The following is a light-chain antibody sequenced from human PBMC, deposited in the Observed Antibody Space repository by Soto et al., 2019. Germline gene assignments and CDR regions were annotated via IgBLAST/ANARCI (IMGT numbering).Light chain of an antibody. V-gene: IGKV4-1*01. CDR2: WAS. CDR3: QQYFSPPMCT. Sequence: DIVMTQSPDSLAVSLGERATINCKSSQSVLYSSNNKNYLAWYQQKPGQPPKLLIYWASTRESGVPDRFSGSGSGTDFTLTISSLQAEDVAVYYCQQYFSPPMCTFGQGTKLEIK. CDR1: QSVLYSSNNKNY. J-gene: IGKJ2*02.